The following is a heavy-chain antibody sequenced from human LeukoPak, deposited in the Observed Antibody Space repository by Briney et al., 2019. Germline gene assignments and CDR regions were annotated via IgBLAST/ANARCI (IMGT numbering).Heavy chain of an antibody. V-gene: IGHV3-30*02. J-gene: IGHJ4*02. CDR2: IRYDGSNK. CDR1: GFTFSTYS. CDR3: AKARITMVRGVLALFDY. D-gene: IGHD3-10*01. Sequence: PGGSLRLSCAASGFTFSTYSMNWVRQAPGKGLEWVAFIRYDGSNKYYADSVKGRFTISRDNSKNTLYLQMNSLRAEDTAVYYCAKARITMVRGVLALFDYWGQGTLVTVSS.